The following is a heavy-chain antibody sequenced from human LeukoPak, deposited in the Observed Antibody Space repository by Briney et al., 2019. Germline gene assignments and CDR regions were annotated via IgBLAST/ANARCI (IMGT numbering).Heavy chain of an antibody. V-gene: IGHV1-46*01. CDR1: GYTFTSYY. J-gene: IGHJ5*02. D-gene: IGHD3-10*01. CDR3: ARVRAPPGAMVRGVIAWFDP. CDR2: INPSGGST. Sequence: ASVKVSCKASGYTFTSYYMHWVRQAPGQGLEWMGIINPSGGSTSYAQKFQGRVTMTRDTSTSTVYMELSSLRSEDTAVYYCARVRAPPGAMVRGVIAWFDPWGQGTLVTVSS.